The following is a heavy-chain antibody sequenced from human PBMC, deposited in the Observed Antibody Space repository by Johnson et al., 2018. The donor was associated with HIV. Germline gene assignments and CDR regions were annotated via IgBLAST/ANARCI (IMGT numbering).Heavy chain of an antibody. D-gene: IGHD1-26*01. Sequence: QVQLVESGGGLVKPGGSLRLSCATSGFSFSDYYMSWIRQAPGKGLEWVSYISSSGSNIYYADSVKGRFTISRDNSKNTLYLQMNTRRPEDTAVYYCAREYSESLRSAFDIWGQGTMVTVSS. CDR3: AREYSESLRSAFDI. CDR1: GFSFSDYY. J-gene: IGHJ3*02. CDR2: ISSSGSNI. V-gene: IGHV3-11*04.